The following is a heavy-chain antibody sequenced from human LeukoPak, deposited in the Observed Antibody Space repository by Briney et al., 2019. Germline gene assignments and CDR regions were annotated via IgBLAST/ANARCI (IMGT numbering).Heavy chain of an antibody. CDR3: ARTMVRGVSFFPYYYYYGMDV. D-gene: IGHD3-10*01. J-gene: IGHJ6*02. Sequence: GGSLRLSCAASGFTFSSYAMHWFRQAPGKGLEWVAVISYDGSNKYYADSVKGRFTISRDNSKNTLYLQMNSLRAEDTAVYYCARTMVRGVSFFPYYYYYGMDVWGQGTTVTVSS. CDR2: ISYDGSNK. CDR1: GFTFSSYA. V-gene: IGHV3-30-3*01.